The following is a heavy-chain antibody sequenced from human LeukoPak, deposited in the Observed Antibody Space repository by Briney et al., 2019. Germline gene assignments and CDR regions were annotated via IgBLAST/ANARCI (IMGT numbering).Heavy chain of an antibody. V-gene: IGHV3-23*01. CDR1: GLTFSSYA. D-gene: IGHD3-22*01. CDR2: ISGSGGST. J-gene: IGHJ4*02. CDR3: AKDPAYYYDSSGYTY. Sequence: GGSLRLSCAASGLTFSSYAMSWVRQAPGKGLEWVSAISGSGGSTYYADSVKGRFTISRDNSKNTLYLQMNSLRAEDTAVYYCAKDPAYYYDSSGYTYWGQGTLVTVSS.